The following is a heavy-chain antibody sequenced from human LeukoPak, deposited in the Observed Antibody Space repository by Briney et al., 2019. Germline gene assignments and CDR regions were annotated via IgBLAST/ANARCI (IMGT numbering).Heavy chain of an antibody. Sequence: SQTLSLTCTVSGGSISSGDYYWSWIRQPPGKGLEWIGSIYYSGSTYYNPSLKSRVTISVDTSKNQFSLKLSSVTAADTAVYYCVPYDFWSGHYPTSRGGGAFDIWGQGTMVTVSS. CDR2: IYYSGST. CDR1: GGSISSGDYY. J-gene: IGHJ3*02. CDR3: VPYDFWSGHYPTSRGGGAFDI. D-gene: IGHD3-3*01. V-gene: IGHV4-39*01.